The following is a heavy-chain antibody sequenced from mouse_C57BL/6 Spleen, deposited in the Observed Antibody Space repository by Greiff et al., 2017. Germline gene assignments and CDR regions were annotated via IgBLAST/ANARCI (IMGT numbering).Heavy chain of an antibody. CDR1: GYAFSSSW. Sequence: VQLQESGPELVKPGASVKISCKASGYAFSSSWMNWVKQRPGKGLEWIGRIYPGDGDTNYNGKFKGKATLTADKSSSTAYMQLSSLTSEDSAVYFCARGGIYYGYDEGVYWGQGTTLTVSS. CDR3: ARGGIYYGYDEGVY. J-gene: IGHJ2*01. V-gene: IGHV1-82*01. CDR2: IYPGDGDT. D-gene: IGHD2-2*01.